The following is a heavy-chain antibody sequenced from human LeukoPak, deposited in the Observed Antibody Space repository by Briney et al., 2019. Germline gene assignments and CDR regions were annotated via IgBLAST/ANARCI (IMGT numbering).Heavy chain of an antibody. CDR2: IIPILGIA. Sequence: ASVKVSCKASGYTFTNYAMNWVRRAPGQGLEWMGRIIPILGIANYAQKFQGRVTITADKSTSTAYMELSSLRSEDTAVYYCARGGYRGTMVRGVIDWFDPWGQGTLVTVSS. J-gene: IGHJ5*02. D-gene: IGHD3-10*01. CDR1: GYTFTNYA. CDR3: ARGGYRGTMVRGVIDWFDP. V-gene: IGHV1-69*04.